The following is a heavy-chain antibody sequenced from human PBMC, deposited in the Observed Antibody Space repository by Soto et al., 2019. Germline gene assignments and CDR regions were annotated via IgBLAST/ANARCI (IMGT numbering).Heavy chain of an antibody. D-gene: IGHD5-12*01. Sequence: GGSLRLSCAASGFTFSSYDMHWVRQATGKGLEWVSAIGTAGDTYYPGSVKGRFTISRENAKNSLYLQMNSLRAEDTAVYYCARAQVNDGYNFNFDYWGQGTLVTVSS. J-gene: IGHJ4*02. CDR3: ARAQVNDGYNFNFDY. CDR1: GFTFSSYD. V-gene: IGHV3-13*01. CDR2: IGTAGDT.